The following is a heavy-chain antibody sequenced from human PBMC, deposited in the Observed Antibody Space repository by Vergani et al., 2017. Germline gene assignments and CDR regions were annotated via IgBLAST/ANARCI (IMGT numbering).Heavy chain of an antibody. V-gene: IGHV4-39*01. J-gene: IGHJ4*02. CDR1: GDSVISTDYH. D-gene: IGHD3-3*01. CDR2: MDYSGST. Sequence: QVQLQESGPGLVKPSETLALTCTVSGDSVISTDYHWGWIRQPPGKGLEWIGSMDYSGSTSYNPSLESRISISFETPKNQFSLRLTSVTAADTALYHCARXGGSGNYYHLFDSWGQGTLVIVSS. CDR3: ARXGGSGNYYHLFDS.